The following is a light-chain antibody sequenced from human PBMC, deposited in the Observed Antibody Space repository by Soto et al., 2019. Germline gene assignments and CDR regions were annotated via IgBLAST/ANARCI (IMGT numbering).Light chain of an antibody. CDR3: QQYNNWPVT. V-gene: IGKV3-15*01. CDR2: GAS. J-gene: IGKJ3*01. Sequence: EREMKQSPATVSVSPGERATLSCRASQSVSINLAWYQQKFGQAPRLLIYGASTRDTGIPARFSGSGSGTEFTLTISSLQSEDFAVYYCQQYNNWPVTFGPGTKVDIK. CDR1: QSVSIN.